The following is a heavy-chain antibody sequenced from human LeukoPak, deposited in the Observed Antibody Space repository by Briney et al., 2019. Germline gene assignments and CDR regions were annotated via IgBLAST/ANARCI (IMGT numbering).Heavy chain of an antibody. D-gene: IGHD6-6*01. CDR2: INHSGST. CDR3: ARVVARRTINYYMDV. Sequence: SETLSLTCAVYGGSFSGYYWSWIRQPPGKGLEWIGEINHSGSTNYNPSLKSRVTISVDTSKNQFSLKLSSVTAADTAVFYCARVVARRTINYYMDVWGQGTMVTVSS. J-gene: IGHJ6*03. CDR1: GGSFSGYY. V-gene: IGHV4-34*01.